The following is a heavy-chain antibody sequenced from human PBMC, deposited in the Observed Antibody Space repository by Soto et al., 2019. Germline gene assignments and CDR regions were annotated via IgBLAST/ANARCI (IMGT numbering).Heavy chain of an antibody. D-gene: IGHD3-16*01. CDR3: ARESLGAKGADH. V-gene: IGHV1-69*17. Sequence: QVQLVQSGAEVKRPGSSVKVSCESSGDTFTSYVISWVRQAHGQGLEWMGGIIPIIGVPHYAQKFQGRVTSSALSSTGTAYIELTNLGFEDTALYYCARESLGAKGADHWGQGTLVTVYS. CDR2: IIPIIGVP. J-gene: IGHJ4*02. CDR1: GDTFTSYV.